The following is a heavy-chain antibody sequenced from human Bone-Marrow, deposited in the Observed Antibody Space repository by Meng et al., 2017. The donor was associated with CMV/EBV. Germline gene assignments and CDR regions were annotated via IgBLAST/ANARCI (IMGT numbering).Heavy chain of an antibody. J-gene: IGHJ6*01. D-gene: IGHD3-3*01. CDR2: IYYSGST. Sequence: SETLSLTCTVSGGSVSSGSYYWSWIRQPPGKGLEWIGYIYYSGSTNYNPSLKSRVTISVDTSKNQFSLKLSSVTAADTAVYYCARDRNEIGWRASYYYGMAVWGQGPTVTGSS. CDR1: GGSVSSGSYY. CDR3: ARDRNEIGWRASYYYGMAV. V-gene: IGHV4-61*01.